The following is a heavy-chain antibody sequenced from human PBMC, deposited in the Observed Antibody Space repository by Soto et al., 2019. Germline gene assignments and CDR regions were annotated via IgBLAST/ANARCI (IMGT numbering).Heavy chain of an antibody. J-gene: IGHJ4*03. D-gene: IGHD3-3*01. CDR3: ARGRLRFLEWLFHFDY. CDR1: GYTFTRYY. CDR2: INPNSGGT. Sequence: GASVKVSCKASGYTFTRYYMHWVRQAPGQGLEGMGWINPNSGGTNYAQKFQGWVTLTRYTSICTAYMELSRLRSDDTAVFYCARGRLRFLEWLFHFDYWGKGTTVTVSS. V-gene: IGHV1-2*04.